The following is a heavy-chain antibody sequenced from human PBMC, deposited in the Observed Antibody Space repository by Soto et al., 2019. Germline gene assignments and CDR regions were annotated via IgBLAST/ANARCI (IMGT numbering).Heavy chain of an antibody. CDR2: IYYSGST. CDR3: ARGIRNFIGRSYYCYIDV. D-gene: IGHD1-7*01. CDR1: GGSISSYY. J-gene: IGHJ6*03. V-gene: IGHV4-59*01. Sequence: SETLSLTCTVSGGSISSYYWSWIRQPPGKGLEWIGYIYYSGSTNYNPSLKSRVTISVDTSKKQFSLKLSSVTAADTAVYSCARGIRNFIGRSYYCYIDVWGKGTTVTVSS.